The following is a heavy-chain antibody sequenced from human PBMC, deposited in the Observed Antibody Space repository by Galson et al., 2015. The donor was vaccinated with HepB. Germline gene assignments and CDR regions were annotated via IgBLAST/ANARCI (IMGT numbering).Heavy chain of an antibody. Sequence: TLSLTCTGSGGSISSGGYYWSWIRQHPGKGLEWIGYIYYSGSTYYNPSLKSRVTISVDTSKNQFSLKLSSVTAADTAVYYRARDRGAGNPHRRPDAFDIWGQGTMVTVSS. D-gene: IGHD1-1*01. V-gene: IGHV4-31*03. J-gene: IGHJ3*02. CDR2: IYYSGST. CDR3: ARDRGAGNPHRRPDAFDI. CDR1: GGSISSGGYY.